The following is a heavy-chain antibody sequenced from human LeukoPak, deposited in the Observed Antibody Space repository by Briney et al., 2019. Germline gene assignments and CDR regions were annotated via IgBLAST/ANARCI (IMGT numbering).Heavy chain of an antibody. CDR2: IYTSAST. D-gene: IGHD3-10*01. V-gene: IGHV4-61*02. CDR3: ARGPLTMVRGVIIGSDYYYYMDV. Sequence: SETLSLTCTVSGAAISSGSYYWSWIRQPAGKGPEWFGRIYTSASTNYNPSLKSRVTISVDTSKNQFSLKLSSVTAADTAVYYCARGPLTMVRGVIIGSDYYYYMDVWGKGTTVTVSS. CDR1: GAAISSGSYY. J-gene: IGHJ6*03.